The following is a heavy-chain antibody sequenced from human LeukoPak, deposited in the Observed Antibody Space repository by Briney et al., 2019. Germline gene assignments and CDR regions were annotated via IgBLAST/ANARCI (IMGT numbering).Heavy chain of an antibody. V-gene: IGHV4-34*01. J-gene: IGHJ4*02. Sequence: SETLSLTCAVYGGSFSGYYWSWIRQPPGKGLEWIGEINHSGSTNYNPSLKSRVTISVDTSKNQFPLKLSSVTAADTAVYYCARSYSSEDYWGQGTLVTVSS. CDR2: INHSGST. CDR3: ARSYSSEDY. D-gene: IGHD3-22*01. CDR1: GGSFSGYY.